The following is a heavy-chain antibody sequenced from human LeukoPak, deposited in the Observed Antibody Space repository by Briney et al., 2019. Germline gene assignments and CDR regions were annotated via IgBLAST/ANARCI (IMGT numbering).Heavy chain of an antibody. CDR3: ASGVIIATAGSLDY. J-gene: IGHJ4*02. CDR2: ICTSGSYK. D-gene: IGHD6-13*01. V-gene: IGHV3-21*01. CDR1: GFTFSSYS. Sequence: PGGSLRLSCAASGFTFSSYSMNWVRQAPGKGLEWVSSICTSGSYKYYVDSVRGRFTISRDDAKNSLYLQMNSLRAEDTAMYYCASGVIIATAGSLDYWGQGTLVTVSS.